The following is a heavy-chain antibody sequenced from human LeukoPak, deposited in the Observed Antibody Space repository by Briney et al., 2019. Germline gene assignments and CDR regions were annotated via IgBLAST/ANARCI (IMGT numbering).Heavy chain of an antibody. D-gene: IGHD1-1*01. J-gene: IGHJ4*02. CDR3: AKATGTLGN. Sequence: PGGSLRLSCAASGFTFSSYEMNWVRQAPGKGLEWVSYISSSGSTIYYADSVKGRFTISRDNAKNSLYLQMNSLTAEDTAMYYCAKATGTLGNWGQGTLVTVSS. CDR1: GFTFSSYE. V-gene: IGHV3-48*03. CDR2: ISSSGSTI.